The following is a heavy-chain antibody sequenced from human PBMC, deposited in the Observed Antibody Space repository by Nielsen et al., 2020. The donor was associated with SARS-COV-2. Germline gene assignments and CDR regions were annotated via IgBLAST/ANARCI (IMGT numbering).Heavy chain of an antibody. V-gene: IGHV3-30-3*01. Sequence: GESLKISCAASGFTFSSYAMHWVRQAPGKGLEWVAVISYDGSNKYYADSVKGRFTISRDNSKNTLYLQMNSLRAEDTAVYYCARGVVRGVILVSNWFDPWGQGTLVTVSS. CDR1: GFTFSSYA. CDR2: ISYDGSNK. J-gene: IGHJ5*02. D-gene: IGHD3-10*01. CDR3: ARGVVRGVILVSNWFDP.